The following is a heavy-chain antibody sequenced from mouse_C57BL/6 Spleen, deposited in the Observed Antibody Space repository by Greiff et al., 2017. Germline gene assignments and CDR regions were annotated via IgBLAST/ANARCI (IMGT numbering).Heavy chain of an antibody. CDR3: ARSEHYDGYHWYFDV. Sequence: VQLQQSGPELVKPGASVKISCKASGYTFTDYYMNWVKQSHGKSLEWIGDINPNNGGTSYNQKFKGKATLTVDKSSSTAYMELRSLTSEDSAVYYCARSEHYDGYHWYFDVWGTGTTVTVSS. CDR2: INPNNGGT. J-gene: IGHJ1*03. CDR1: GYTFTDYY. D-gene: IGHD2-3*01. V-gene: IGHV1-26*01.